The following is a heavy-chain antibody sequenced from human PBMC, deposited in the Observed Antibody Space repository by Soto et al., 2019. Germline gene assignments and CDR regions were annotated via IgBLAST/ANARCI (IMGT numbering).Heavy chain of an antibody. Sequence: QVQLVESGGGVVQPGRSLRLSCAASGFSFSDYGMHWVRQAPGKGLQWVGVIWYDGSKEYYADSVKGRFTISRDNSKNTLYLQMNSLRAEDTAVYYCARVPREGALDYWGQGTLVTVSS. CDR1: GFSFSDYG. CDR2: IWYDGSKE. CDR3: ARVPREGALDY. D-gene: IGHD1-26*01. V-gene: IGHV3-33*01. J-gene: IGHJ4*02.